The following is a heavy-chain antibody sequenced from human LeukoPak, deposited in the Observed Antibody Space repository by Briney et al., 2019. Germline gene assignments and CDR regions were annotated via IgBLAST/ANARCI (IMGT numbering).Heavy chain of an antibody. Sequence: SETLSLTCTVSGYSISSGYYWGWIRQPPGKGLEWIGSIYHSGSTYYNPSLKSRVTISVDTSKNQFSLKLSSVTAADTAVYYCAREEILGYCSGGSCFDYWGQGTLVTVSS. CDR1: GYSISSGYY. D-gene: IGHD2-15*01. J-gene: IGHJ4*02. CDR2: IYHSGST. CDR3: AREEILGYCSGGSCFDY. V-gene: IGHV4-38-2*02.